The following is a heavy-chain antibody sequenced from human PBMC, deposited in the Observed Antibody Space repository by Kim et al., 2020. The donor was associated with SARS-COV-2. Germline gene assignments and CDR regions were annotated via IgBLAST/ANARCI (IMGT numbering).Heavy chain of an antibody. Sequence: ASVKVSCKASGYTFTGYYMHWVRQAPGQGLEWMGRINPNSGGTNYAQKFQGRVTMTRDTSISTAYMELSRLRSDDTAVYYCARALTYDSSGRYYFDYWGQGTLVTVSS. CDR2: INPNSGGT. CDR1: GYTFTGYY. V-gene: IGHV1-2*06. D-gene: IGHD3-22*01. CDR3: ARALTYDSSGRYYFDY. J-gene: IGHJ4*02.